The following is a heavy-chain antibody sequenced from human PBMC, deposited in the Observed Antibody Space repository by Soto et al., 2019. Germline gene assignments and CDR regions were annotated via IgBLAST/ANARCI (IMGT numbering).Heavy chain of an antibody. Sequence: QVQLQESGPGLVKPSETLSLTCSVSGASVNSGFYYWTWIRQPPGKGLEWIGYVYYNGNTSYNPSLKSRVTLSVDTSKNQFSLRLSSVTAADTAVYYCARDVIARSGPSFDSWGQGAMVTVSS. CDR3: ARDVIARSGPSFDS. CDR1: GASVNSGFYY. D-gene: IGHD3-16*02. V-gene: IGHV4-61*01. J-gene: IGHJ4*02. CDR2: VYYNGNT.